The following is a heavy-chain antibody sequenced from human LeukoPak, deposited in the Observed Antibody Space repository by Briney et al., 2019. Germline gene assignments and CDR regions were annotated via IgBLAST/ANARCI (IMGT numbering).Heavy chain of an antibody. CDR3: ARERITMVRGLGGARSMDV. CDR2: INHSGNI. J-gene: IGHJ6*02. CDR1: GGSVTSTDYY. Sequence: PSETLSLTCTVSGGSVTSTDYYWGWIRQLPGKGLEWIVSINHSGNINYNAPLKSRVTISIDTSKNQFFLKLTDVTAADTAVYYCARERITMVRGLGGARSMDVWGQGTTVTVSS. V-gene: IGHV4-39*02. D-gene: IGHD3-10*01.